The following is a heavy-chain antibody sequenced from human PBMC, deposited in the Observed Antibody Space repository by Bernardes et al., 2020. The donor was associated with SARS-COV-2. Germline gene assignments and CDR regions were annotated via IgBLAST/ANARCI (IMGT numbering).Heavy chain of an antibody. D-gene: IGHD2-8*01. J-gene: IGHJ4*02. CDR2: FDPEDGET. CDR3: ATSFAYCTNGVCPSDY. CDR1: GYTLTELS. V-gene: IGHV1-24*01. Sequence: AVKVSCKVSGYTLTELSMHWVRQAPGKGREWMGGFDPEDGETIYAQKFQGRVTMTEDTSTDTAYMELSSLRSEDTAVYYCATSFAYCTNGVCPSDYWGQGTLVTVSS.